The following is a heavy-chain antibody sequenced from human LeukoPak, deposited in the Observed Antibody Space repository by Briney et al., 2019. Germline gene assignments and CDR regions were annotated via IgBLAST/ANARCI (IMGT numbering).Heavy chain of an antibody. D-gene: IGHD6-13*01. CDR3: VRVAAAGTGAAPFDY. V-gene: IGHV3-66*02. CDR2: ISSAGTT. J-gene: IGHJ4*02. CDR1: GFTVSSSY. Sequence: GGSLRLSCAASGFTVSSSYMSWVRQAPGKGLEWVSIISSAGTTYYADSVKGRFTISRDNSKNTLYLRMNSLRAEDTAVYYCVRVAAAGTGAAPFDYWCQGTLVTVSS.